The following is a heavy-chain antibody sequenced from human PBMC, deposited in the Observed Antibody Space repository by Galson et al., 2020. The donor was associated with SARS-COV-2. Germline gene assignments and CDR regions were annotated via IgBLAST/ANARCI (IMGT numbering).Heavy chain of an antibody. CDR1: SGFISSYY. CDR2: IYYSGST. Sequence: SETLSLTCTVSSGFISSYYWSWIRQPPGKGLEGIGYIYYSGSTNYNPSLKSRVTISVDTSKNQFSLKLNSVTAADTAVYYCAASSPHSSVWYRADYWGQGTLVTVSS. CDR3: AASSPHSSVWYRADY. D-gene: IGHD6-19*01. J-gene: IGHJ4*02. V-gene: IGHV4-59*01.